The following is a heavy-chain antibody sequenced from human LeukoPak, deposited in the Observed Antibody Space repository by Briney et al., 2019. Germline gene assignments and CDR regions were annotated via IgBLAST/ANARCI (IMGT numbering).Heavy chain of an antibody. CDR1: GFAFSNTG. CDR3: ARDAGGAWPFDY. Sequence: GGSLRLSCAASGFAFSNTGMAWVRQAPGRGLEWVSTISPTAEDTHYADSVKGRFTISRDNSKNTLSLEMNSLRADDTATYYCARDAGGAWPFDYWGQGTRVIVSS. V-gene: IGHV3-23*01. CDR2: ISPTAEDT. J-gene: IGHJ4*02. D-gene: IGHD4-17*01.